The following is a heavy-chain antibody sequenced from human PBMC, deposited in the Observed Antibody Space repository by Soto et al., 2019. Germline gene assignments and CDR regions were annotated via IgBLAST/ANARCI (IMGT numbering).Heavy chain of an antibody. V-gene: IGHV1-46*03. CDR1: GYTFTSYY. D-gene: IGHD3-10*01. CDR3: ARDFPPITMDRGVTYGYDAFDI. J-gene: IGHJ3*02. Sequence: EASVQVSCKASGYTFTSYYMHWVRQAPGQGLEWMGIINPSGGSTSYAQKFQGRVTMTRDTSTSTVYMELSSLRSEDTAVYYCARDFPPITMDRGVTYGYDAFDIWGQGTMVTVSS. CDR2: INPSGGST.